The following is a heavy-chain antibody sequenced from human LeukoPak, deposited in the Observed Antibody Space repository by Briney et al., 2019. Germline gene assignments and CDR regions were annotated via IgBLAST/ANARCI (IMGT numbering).Heavy chain of an antibody. CDR1: GFTVSSNY. J-gene: IGHJ6*03. V-gene: IGHV3-53*01. Sequence: PGGSLRLSCAAFGFTVSSNYMSWVRQAPGKGLEWVSVIYSDGSRYYAESVKGRFTISRDSSMNTLYVQMNSLRAEDTAVYYCARGRTPNFYYFYMDVWGKGTTVTVSS. CDR2: IYSDGSR. D-gene: IGHD2-15*01. CDR3: ARGRTPNFYYFYMDV.